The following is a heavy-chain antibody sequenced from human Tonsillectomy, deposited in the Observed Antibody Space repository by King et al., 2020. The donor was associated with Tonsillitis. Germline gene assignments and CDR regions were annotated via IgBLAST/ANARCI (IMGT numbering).Heavy chain of an antibody. J-gene: IGHJ2*01. CDR3: ARATSFDWSFDL. CDR2: IRNNSNTI. V-gene: IGHV3-48*04. Sequence: DVQLVESGGGLVQPGGSLRLSCAASVFNFNNYGMNWVRQAPGKGLEWVSYIRNNSNTIYYADSVKGRFTISRDNAKNSLFLQMNSLRAEDTAIYYCARATSFDWSFDLWGRGTLVTVSS. CDR1: VFNFNNYG.